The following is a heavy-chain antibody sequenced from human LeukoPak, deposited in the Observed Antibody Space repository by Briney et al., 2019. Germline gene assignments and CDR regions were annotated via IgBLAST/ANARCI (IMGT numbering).Heavy chain of an antibody. CDR1: GGTFSSYA. CDR2: IIPIFGTA. V-gene: IGHV1-69*05. CDR3: ASTYYYDSSGYPY. J-gene: IGHJ4*02. Sequence: AASVKVSCKASGGTFSSYAISWVRQAPGQGLEWMGGIIPIFGTANYAQKFQGRVTITTDESTSTAYMELSSLRSEDTAVYYRASTYYYDSSGYPYWGQGTLVTVSS. D-gene: IGHD3-22*01.